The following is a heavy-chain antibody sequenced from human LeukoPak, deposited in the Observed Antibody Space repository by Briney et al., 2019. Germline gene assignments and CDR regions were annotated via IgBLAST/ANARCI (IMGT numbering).Heavy chain of an antibody. CDR3: ARGSTYYDSSGQVPFDY. Sequence: GGSLRLSCAASGFTFSTYSMNWVRQAPGKGLEWVSHISSSSSTIYYADSVKGRFTISRDNAKNSLYLQMNSLRAEDTAVYYCARGSTYYDSSGQVPFDYWGQGTLVTVSS. CDR1: GFTFSTYS. CDR2: ISSSSSTI. J-gene: IGHJ4*02. D-gene: IGHD3-22*01. V-gene: IGHV3-48*01.